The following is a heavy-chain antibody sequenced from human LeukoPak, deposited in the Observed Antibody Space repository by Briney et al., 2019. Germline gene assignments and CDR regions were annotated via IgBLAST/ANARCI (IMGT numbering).Heavy chain of an antibody. Sequence: GGSLRLSCAASGFTFSSYGMHWVRRAPGKGLEWVAVISYDGSNKYYGDSVKGRFTISRDNSKNTLYLQMNSLRAEDTAVYYCAKVGAEVTVSTYYFDYWGQGTLVTVSS. CDR3: AKVGAEVTVSTYYFDY. CDR2: ISYDGSNK. CDR1: GFTFSSYG. D-gene: IGHD5/OR15-5a*01. V-gene: IGHV3-30*18. J-gene: IGHJ4*02.